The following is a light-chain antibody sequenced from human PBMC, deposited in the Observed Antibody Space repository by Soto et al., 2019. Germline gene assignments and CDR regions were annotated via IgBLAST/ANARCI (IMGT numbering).Light chain of an antibody. V-gene: IGLV3-1*01. Sequence: SYELTQPPSVSGSPGQTASITCSGDKLGDKYVCWYQQKPGQSPVLVIYQDSQRPSGIPERFSGSNSGNTATLTISGTQAMDEADYYCQAWDSSTGVVFGGGTKLTVL. CDR1: KLGDKY. J-gene: IGLJ2*01. CDR3: QAWDSSTGVV. CDR2: QDS.